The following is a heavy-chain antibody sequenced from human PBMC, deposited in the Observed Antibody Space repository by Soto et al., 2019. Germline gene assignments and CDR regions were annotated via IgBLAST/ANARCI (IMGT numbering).Heavy chain of an antibody. J-gene: IGHJ4*02. CDR1: GYTFTDYY. D-gene: IGHD7-27*01. CDR2: IHPNRDAT. Sequence: KVSCKASGYTFTDYYMHWVRQAPGQGLVWVGQIHPNRDATVYAQSFQGRVTLTMDTSIGTAYMELTGLTSDDTAVYFCARDPESDLTFDYWGQGTLVTVSS. V-gene: IGHV1-2*06. CDR3: ARDPESDLTFDY.